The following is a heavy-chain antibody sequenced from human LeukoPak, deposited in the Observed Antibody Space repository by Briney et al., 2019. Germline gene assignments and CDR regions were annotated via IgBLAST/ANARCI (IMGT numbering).Heavy chain of an antibody. CDR3: ATGCVGSHTCSTTGYDH. Sequence: GGSLRLSCAASGFTFTVYAMNWVRQAPGKGLERVSGISDSVRNTYYSHSLKGRFTSSIDNSKSTVYLRMNSLGAEDTALYYCATGCVGSHTCSTTGYDHWGQGTLVTVSS. V-gene: IGHV3-23*01. CDR2: ISDSVRNT. J-gene: IGHJ4*02. CDR1: GFTFTVYA. D-gene: IGHD2-2*02.